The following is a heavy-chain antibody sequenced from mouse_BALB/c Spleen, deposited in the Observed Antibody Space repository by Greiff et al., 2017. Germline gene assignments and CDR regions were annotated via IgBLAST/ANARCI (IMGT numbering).Heavy chain of an antibody. V-gene: IGHV3-2*02. CDR1: GYSITSDYA. CDR3: ARDYRYDRFAY. D-gene: IGHD2-14*01. Sequence: EVQLMESGPGLVKPSQSLSLTCTVTGYSITSDYAWNWIRQFPGNKLEWMGYISYSGSTSYNPSLKSRISITRDTSKNQFFLQLNSVTTEDTATYYCARDYRYDRFAYWGQGTLVTVSA. CDR2: ISYSGST. J-gene: IGHJ3*01.